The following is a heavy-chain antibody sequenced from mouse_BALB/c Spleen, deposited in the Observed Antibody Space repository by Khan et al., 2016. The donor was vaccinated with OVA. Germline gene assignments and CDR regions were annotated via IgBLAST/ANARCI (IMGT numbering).Heavy chain of an antibody. CDR2: ISYSGST. J-gene: IGHJ4*01. CDR1: GYSITSDYA. D-gene: IGHD4-1*01. V-gene: IGHV3-2*02. Sequence: FQLQESGPGLVKPSQSLSLTCTVTGYSITSDYAWNWIRQFPGNKLEWMGYISYSGSTTYNPSLKSRISITRDTSKDQFFLQLKSVTSEDTATYYCASELGRYYALDYWGQGTSVTVSS. CDR3: ASELGRYYALDY.